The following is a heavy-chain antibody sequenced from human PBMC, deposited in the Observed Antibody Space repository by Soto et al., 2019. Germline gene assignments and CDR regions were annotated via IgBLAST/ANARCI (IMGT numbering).Heavy chain of an antibody. CDR3: ARSGYSFGPNFD. J-gene: IGHJ4*02. Sequence: QVLLVQCGAEVKKPGSSVKVSCKAARDSFSTSGFSWVRQAPGQGLEWMGGFIPIFGTANYAPKFQGRVTMTADESTGTASMELSSLRSEDTAMYYCARSGYSFGPNFDWGQGTLVTVSS. CDR2: FIPIFGTA. V-gene: IGHV1-69*01. CDR1: RDSFSTSG. D-gene: IGHD5-12*01.